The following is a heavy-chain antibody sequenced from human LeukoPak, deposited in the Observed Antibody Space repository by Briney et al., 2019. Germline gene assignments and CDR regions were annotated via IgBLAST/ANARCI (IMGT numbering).Heavy chain of an antibody. Sequence: PGGSLRLSCAASGFTFSSDAMSWVRQAPGKGLEWVSAVSGSGSNTYYADSVKGRFTISRDNSKNTLYLQMNSLRAEDTAVYYCAKTLATAATGYWGQGTLVTVSS. CDR1: GFTFSSDA. CDR3: AKTLATAATGY. J-gene: IGHJ4*02. D-gene: IGHD6-13*01. CDR2: VSGSGSNT. V-gene: IGHV3-23*01.